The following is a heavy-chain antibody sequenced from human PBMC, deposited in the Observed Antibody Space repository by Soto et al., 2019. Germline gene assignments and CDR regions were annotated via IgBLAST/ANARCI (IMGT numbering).Heavy chain of an antibody. Sequence: ASVKVSCKASGFTFTSSAVQWVRQARGQRLEWIGWIVVGSGNTNYAQKFQERVTMTRDTSISTAYMELSRLRSDDTAVYYCARAAFVVVTAIWRYWGQGTLVTVSS. V-gene: IGHV1-58*01. D-gene: IGHD2-21*02. J-gene: IGHJ4*02. CDR2: IVVGSGNT. CDR3: ARAAFVVVTAIWRY. CDR1: GFTFTSSA.